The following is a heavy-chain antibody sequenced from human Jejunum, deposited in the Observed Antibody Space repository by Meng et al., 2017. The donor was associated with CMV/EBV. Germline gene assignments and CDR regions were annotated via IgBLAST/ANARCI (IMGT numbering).Heavy chain of an antibody. J-gene: IGHJ4*02. V-gene: IGHV3-21*01. CDR1: GFNFSTYS. CDR2: ISTSGTYI. Sequence: LSCAASGFNFSTYSMDWVRQAPGKGLEWVSSISTSGTYIYYADSVKGRFTISRDNAKNSLYLQMNSLRAEDTAVYYCARGADDENYWGQGTLVTVSS. CDR3: ARGADDENY.